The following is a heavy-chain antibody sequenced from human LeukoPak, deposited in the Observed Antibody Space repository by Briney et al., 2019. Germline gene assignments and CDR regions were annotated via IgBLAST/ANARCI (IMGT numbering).Heavy chain of an antibody. J-gene: IGHJ4*02. Sequence: PSETLSLTCTVSGGSVSSNNDYWGWIRQPPGRGLEWIGSIYYSGNTYYNPSLKSRVTISVDTSKNQFSLNLSSVTAADTAVYYCARLRFSSGWNFDYWGQGTLVTVSS. D-gene: IGHD6-19*01. V-gene: IGHV4-39*01. CDR2: IYYSGNT. CDR3: ARLRFSSGWNFDY. CDR1: GGSVSSNNDY.